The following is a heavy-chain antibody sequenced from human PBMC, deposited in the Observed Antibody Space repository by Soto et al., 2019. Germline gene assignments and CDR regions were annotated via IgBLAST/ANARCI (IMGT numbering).Heavy chain of an antibody. CDR3: ARGKDRYCSGGNCYSGPFDN. D-gene: IGHD2-15*01. V-gene: IGHV4-59*01. Sequence: SETLSLTCTVSGGSISGYYWSWIRQPPGKALEWIGYIYYSGSTNYNSSLKSRVTISIDTSKNQFSLKLNSVTAADTAVYYCARGKDRYCSGGNCYSGPFDNWGQGTLVTVSS. CDR1: GGSISGYY. CDR2: IYYSGST. J-gene: IGHJ4*02.